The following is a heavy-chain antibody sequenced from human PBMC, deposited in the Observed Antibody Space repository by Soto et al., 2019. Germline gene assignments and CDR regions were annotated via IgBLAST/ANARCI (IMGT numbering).Heavy chain of an antibody. J-gene: IGHJ6*02. Sequence: ASVKVSCKASGYTFTSYGISWVRQAPGQGLEWMGWISAYNGNTNYAQKLQGRVTMTTDTSTSTAYMELRSLRSDDTAVYYCARVLYCISTSCYRSPYYYYGMDVWGQGTTVTVS. CDR2: ISAYNGNT. CDR3: ARVLYCISTSCYRSPYYYYGMDV. D-gene: IGHD2-2*02. CDR1: GYTFTSYG. V-gene: IGHV1-18*01.